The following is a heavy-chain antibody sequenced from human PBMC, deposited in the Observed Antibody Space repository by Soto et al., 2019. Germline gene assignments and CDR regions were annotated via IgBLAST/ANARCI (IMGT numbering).Heavy chain of an antibody. CDR1: GYSFTSYW. D-gene: IGHD6-13*01. J-gene: IGHJ4*02. CDR3: ARDRPLSRSSSWLPSFDY. Sequence: PGESLKISCKGSGYSFTSYWIGWVRQMPGKGLELMGIIYPGDSDTRYSPSFQGQVTISADKSISTAYLQWSSLKASDTAMYYCARDRPLSRSSSWLPSFDYWGQGTLVTVSS. CDR2: IYPGDSDT. V-gene: IGHV5-51*01.